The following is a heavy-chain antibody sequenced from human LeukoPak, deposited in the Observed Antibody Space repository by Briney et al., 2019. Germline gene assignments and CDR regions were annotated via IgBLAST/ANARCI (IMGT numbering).Heavy chain of an antibody. CDR3: ARRWPHSSGYYLFDY. D-gene: IGHD3-22*01. CDR2: IIPIFGTT. J-gene: IGHJ4*02. CDR1: GGTFSSHG. Sequence: SVKVSCKASGGTFSSHGLRWVRQAPGQGLEWMGGIIPIFGTTNYAQKFQGRVTITTYESTSTGYMELSSLRSEDTAVYYCARRWPHSSGYYLFDYWGQGTLVTVSS. V-gene: IGHV1-69*05.